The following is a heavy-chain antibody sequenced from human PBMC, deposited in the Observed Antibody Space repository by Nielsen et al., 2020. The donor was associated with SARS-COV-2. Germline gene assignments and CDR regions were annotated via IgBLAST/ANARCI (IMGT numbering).Heavy chain of an antibody. CDR2: IYYSGST. D-gene: IGHD3-9*01. Sequence: SETLSLTCTVSGGSISSSSYYWGWIRQPPGKGLEWIGSIYYSGSTNYNPSLKSRVTISVDTSKNQFSLKLSSVTAADTAVYYCARVGLRYFDWLLYAFDIWGQGTMVTVSS. V-gene: IGHV4-39*07. J-gene: IGHJ3*02. CDR1: GGSISSSSYY. CDR3: ARVGLRYFDWLLYAFDI.